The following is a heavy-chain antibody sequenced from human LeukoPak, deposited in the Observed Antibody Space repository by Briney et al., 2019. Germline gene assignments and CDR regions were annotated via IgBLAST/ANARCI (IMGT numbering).Heavy chain of an antibody. Sequence: AGGSLRLSCAASGFTFSSYAMHWVRQAPGKGLEWVAVISYDGSNKYYADSVKGRFTISRDNSKNTLYLQMNSLRAEDTAVYYCARDCFHISGGSCRVSDAFDIWGQGTMVTVSS. CDR2: ISYDGSNK. CDR3: ARDCFHISGGSCRVSDAFDI. D-gene: IGHD2-15*01. CDR1: GFTFSSYA. V-gene: IGHV3-30*04. J-gene: IGHJ3*02.